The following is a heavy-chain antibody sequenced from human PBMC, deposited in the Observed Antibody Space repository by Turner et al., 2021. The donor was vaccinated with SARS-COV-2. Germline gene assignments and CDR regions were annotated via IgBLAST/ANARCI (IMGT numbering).Heavy chain of an antibody. Sequence: VQLVESGGGVVQPGSSLSLSCAASGFTFSSYGMHWVRQAAGKGLEWVAVIWYDGSNKYYADSVKGRFTISRDNSKNTLYLQMNSLTAEDTAVYYCARDPNAGYYYMDVWGKGTTVTVSS. CDR2: IWYDGSNK. J-gene: IGHJ6*03. CDR1: GFTFSSYG. CDR3: ARDPNAGYYYMDV. D-gene: IGHD2-8*01. V-gene: IGHV3-33*01.